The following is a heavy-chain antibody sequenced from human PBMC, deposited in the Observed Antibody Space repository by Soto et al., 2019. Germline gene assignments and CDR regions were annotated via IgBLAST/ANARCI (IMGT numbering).Heavy chain of an antibody. CDR3: ARRIATHGIGAFDV. CDR2: ISGSSSTI. Sequence: EVQLVESGGGLVQPGGSLRLSCAASGFSFSDYSMNWVRQTPGKGLEWVSYISGSSSTIYYRDSVKGRFTISRDNAKNSLYLQMNSLRAEDTAVYYGARRIATHGIGAFDVWGQGTMVTVSS. J-gene: IGHJ3*01. D-gene: IGHD6-13*01. V-gene: IGHV3-48*01. CDR1: GFSFSDYS.